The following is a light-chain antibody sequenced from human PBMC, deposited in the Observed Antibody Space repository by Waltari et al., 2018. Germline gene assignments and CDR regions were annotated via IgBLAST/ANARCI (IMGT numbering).Light chain of an antibody. CDR1: SPNIGSNA. Sequence: QSVLTQPPSASGTPGQRVTISCSGSSPNIGSNALNWYQHLPGTATKLLIYSHDQRPSGVPDRFSGSKSGTSASLAITGLQSEDEAHYYCASWDDSLNGYVFGTGTKVTVL. J-gene: IGLJ1*01. CDR3: ASWDDSLNGYV. CDR2: SHD. V-gene: IGLV1-44*01.